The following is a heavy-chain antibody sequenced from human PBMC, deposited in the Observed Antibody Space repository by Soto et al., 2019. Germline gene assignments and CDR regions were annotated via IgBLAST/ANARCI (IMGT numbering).Heavy chain of an antibody. D-gene: IGHD1-26*01. CDR2: ITYDGTYK. CDR3: ARGVVGAAHPIDF. Sequence: QVQVVESGGGVVQPVKSLRLSCAASGFTFSSFGMHWVRQAPGKGLEWVAVITYDGTYKYYGDSVKGRFTISRDNSKDTLYMQMDSLRAEDTALYYCARGVVGAAHPIDFWGQGTLVTVSS. CDR1: GFTFSSFG. J-gene: IGHJ4*02. V-gene: IGHV3-30*03.